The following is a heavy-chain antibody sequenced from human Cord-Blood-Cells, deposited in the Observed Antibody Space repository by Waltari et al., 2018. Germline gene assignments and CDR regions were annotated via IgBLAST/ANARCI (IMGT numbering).Heavy chain of an antibody. CDR2: INHSGST. CDR1: GGSFSGYY. J-gene: IGHJ1*01. Sequence: QVQLQQWGAGLLKPSETLSLTCAVYGGSFSGYYWSWLRQPPGKGLEWIGEINHSGSTNYNPSLKSRVTISVDTSKNQFSLKLSSVTAADTAVYYCATAFPGIAAAGTEYFQHWGQGTLVTVSS. V-gene: IGHV4-34*01. D-gene: IGHD6-13*01. CDR3: ATAFPGIAAAGTEYFQH.